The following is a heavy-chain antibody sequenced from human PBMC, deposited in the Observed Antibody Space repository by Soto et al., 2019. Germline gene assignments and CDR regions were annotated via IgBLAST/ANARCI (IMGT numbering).Heavy chain of an antibody. CDR3: ARHFATVIVVVITTWFDP. CDR1: GGSISSSSYY. CDR2: IYYSGST. V-gene: IGHV4-39*01. J-gene: IGHJ5*02. D-gene: IGHD3-22*01. Sequence: QLQLQESGPGLVKPSETLSLTCTVSGGSISSSSYYWGWIRQPPGKGLEWIGSIYYSGSTYYNPSLKSRVTISVDTSKNQFSLKLSSVTAADTAVYYCARHFATVIVVVITTWFDPWGQGTLVTVSS.